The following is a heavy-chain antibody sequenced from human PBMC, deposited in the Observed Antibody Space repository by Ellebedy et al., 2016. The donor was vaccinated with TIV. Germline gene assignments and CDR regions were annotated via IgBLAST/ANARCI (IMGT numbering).Heavy chain of an antibody. CDR2: INHSGST. V-gene: IGHV4-34*01. CDR3: ARWVVGANYGMDV. D-gene: IGHD2-15*01. CDR1: GGSFSGYY. Sequence: SETLSLXXAVYGGSFSGYYWSWIRQPPGKGLEWIGEINHSGSTNYNPSLKSRVTISVDTSKNQFSLKLSSVTAADTAVYYCARWVVGANYGMDVWGQGTTVTVSS. J-gene: IGHJ6*02.